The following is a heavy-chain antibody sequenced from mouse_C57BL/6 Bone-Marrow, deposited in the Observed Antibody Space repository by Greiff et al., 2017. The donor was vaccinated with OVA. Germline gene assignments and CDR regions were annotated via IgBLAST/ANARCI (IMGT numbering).Heavy chain of an antibody. J-gene: IGHJ2*01. V-gene: IGHV3-6*01. CDR1: GYSITSGYY. CDR2: ISYDGSN. D-gene: IGHD4-1*01. CDR3: ARRGNWDNY. Sequence: EVQLVESGPGLVKPSQSLSLSCSVTGYSITSGYYWNWIRQFPGNKLEWMGYISYDGSNNYNPSLKNRISITRDTSKNQFFLKLNSVTTEDTATYYCARRGNWDNYWSQGTTLTVSS.